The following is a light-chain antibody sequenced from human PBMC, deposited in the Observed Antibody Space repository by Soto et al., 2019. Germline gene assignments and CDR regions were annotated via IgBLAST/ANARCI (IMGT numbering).Light chain of an antibody. J-gene: IGKJ5*01. CDR3: QQYSSSPIT. CDR2: GAS. Sequence: ELILPPSPGPPSLSPRERATPSRTASQRVNSNYLAWYQQRPGQPPRLLISGASSRATDTPDRFSGSGSGTDFTLTIAGLEPADSAVYYCQQYSSSPITFGQGTRLEIK. CDR1: QRVNSNY. V-gene: IGKV3-20*01.